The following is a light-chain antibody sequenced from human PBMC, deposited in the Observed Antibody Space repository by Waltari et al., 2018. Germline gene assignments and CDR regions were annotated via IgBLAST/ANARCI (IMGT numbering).Light chain of an antibody. J-gene: IGLJ1*01. Sequence: QSALTQPASVSGTPGQSITISCTGTNSDVGNYNLVSWYQHHPGEAPRLMICEVIKRPSGVSNRFAGSKSGNTASLTISGLQAEDEADYYCCSYAGSGTYVFGTGTKVTVL. CDR2: EVI. V-gene: IGLV2-23*02. CDR1: NSDVGNYNL. CDR3: CSYAGSGTYV.